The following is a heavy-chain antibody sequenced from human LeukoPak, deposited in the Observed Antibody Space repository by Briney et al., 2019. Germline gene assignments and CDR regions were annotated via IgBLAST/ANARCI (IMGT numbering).Heavy chain of an antibody. D-gene: IGHD2-15*01. Sequence: GESLKISCEGSGYSFTSYWIGWVRQMPGKGLEWMGIIYPGDSETRNSPSFQGQVTISADKSINTAYLQWSSLKASDTAMYYCARKMGCSGGSCHYFDYWGQGTLVTVSS. V-gene: IGHV5-51*01. J-gene: IGHJ4*02. CDR2: IYPGDSET. CDR1: GYSFTSYW. CDR3: ARKMGCSGGSCHYFDY.